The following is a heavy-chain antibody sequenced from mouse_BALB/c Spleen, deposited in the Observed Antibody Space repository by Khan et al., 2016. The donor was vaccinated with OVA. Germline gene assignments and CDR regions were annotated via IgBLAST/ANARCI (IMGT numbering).Heavy chain of an antibody. CDR2: IWAAGHT. Sequence: QVQLKQSGPGLVAPSQSLSITCTVSGFSLTSYGVSWVRQPPGKGLEWLGIIWAAGHTNYHSALISRLSISKNNSKSQVFLKLNSLQTDDNAAYCCAKWGYGDHFDYWGQGTTLTVSA. CDR3: AKWGYGDHFDY. CDR1: GFSLTSYG. V-gene: IGHV2-3*01. D-gene: IGHD3-1*01. J-gene: IGHJ2*01.